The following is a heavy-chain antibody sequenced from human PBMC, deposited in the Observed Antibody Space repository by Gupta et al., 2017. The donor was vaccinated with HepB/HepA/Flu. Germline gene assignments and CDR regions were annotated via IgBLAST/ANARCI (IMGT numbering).Heavy chain of an antibody. D-gene: IGHD1-20*01. Sequence: QVQLQQWGAGLLKPSETLSLTCAVYGGSFSGYYWSWIRQPPGKGLEWIGEINHSGSTNYNPSLKSRVSISVDTSKNQFSLKLSSVTAADTAVYYCARARIIGSKTCYGMDVWGQGTTVTVSS. CDR2: INHSGST. CDR1: GGSFSGYY. V-gene: IGHV4-34*01. J-gene: IGHJ6*02. CDR3: ARARIIGSKTCYGMDV.